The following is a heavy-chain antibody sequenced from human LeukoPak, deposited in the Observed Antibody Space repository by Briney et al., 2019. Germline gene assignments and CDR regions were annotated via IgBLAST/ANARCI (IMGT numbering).Heavy chain of an antibody. Sequence: GGSLRLSCAASGFTFSSYGMHWVRQAPGKGLEWVAVIWYDRSNKYYADSVKGRFTISRDNAENSLYLQMNSLRAEDTAVYYCARDPKGYSGYQGLSREDLFGWGQGTLVTVSS. CDR2: IWYDRSNK. J-gene: IGHJ4*02. CDR3: ARDPKGYSGYQGLSREDLFG. V-gene: IGHV3-33*01. CDR1: GFTFSSYG. D-gene: IGHD5-12*01.